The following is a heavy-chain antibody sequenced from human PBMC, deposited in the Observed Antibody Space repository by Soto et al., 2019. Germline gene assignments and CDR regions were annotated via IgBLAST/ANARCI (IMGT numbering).Heavy chain of an antibody. CDR1: GGSISRYY. CDR3: ARHHFYCTGGSCYLQAYHYYGLDV. D-gene: IGHD2-15*01. V-gene: IGHV4-59*08. J-gene: IGHJ6*02. CDR2: MFYIGST. Sequence: PSETLSLTCTVSGGSISRYYWSWIRQPPGKGLEWIGYMFYIGSTNYNTSLESRVTISVDPSKNQFSLKLSSVTAADTAVYYCARHHFYCTGGSCYLQAYHYYGLDVWGQGTTVTVSS.